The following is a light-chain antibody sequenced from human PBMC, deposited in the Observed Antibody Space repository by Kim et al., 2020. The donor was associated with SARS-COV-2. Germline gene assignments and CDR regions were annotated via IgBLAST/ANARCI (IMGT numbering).Light chain of an antibody. J-gene: IGKJ1*01. V-gene: IGKV1-6*01. CDR2: ATS. CDR1: QGIRND. CDR3: LQDYIYPWT. Sequence: AVQMTQSPSSLSASVGDRVTITCRASQGIRNDLGWYQQKPGKAPNLLIYATSSLQTGVPSRFSGSGSGTDFTLTISSLQPEDFATYYCLQDYIYPWTFGQGTKVDIK.